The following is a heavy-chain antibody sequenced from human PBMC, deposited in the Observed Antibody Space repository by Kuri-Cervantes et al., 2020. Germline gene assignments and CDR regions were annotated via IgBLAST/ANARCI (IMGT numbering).Heavy chain of an antibody. V-gene: IGHV1-2*02. CDR1: GYTFTGYY. CDR2: INPNSGGT. D-gene: IGHD3-10*01. CDR3: ARGTMVRGVIIIRDWFDP. J-gene: IGHJ5*02. Sequence: GGSLRLSCKASGYTFTGYYMHWVRQAPGQGLEWMGWINPNSGGTNYAQKFQGRVTMTRDTSISTAYMELSRLRSDDTAVYYCARGTMVRGVIIIRDWFDPWGQGTLVTVSS.